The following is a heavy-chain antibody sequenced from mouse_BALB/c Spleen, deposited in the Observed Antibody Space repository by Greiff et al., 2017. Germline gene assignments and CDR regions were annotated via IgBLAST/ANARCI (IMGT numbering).Heavy chain of an antibody. J-gene: IGHJ4*01. D-gene: IGHD2-4*01. CDR2: INPYNDGT. CDR3: ARWPMITTRGYYAMDY. Sequence: VQLKESGPELVKPGASVKMSCKASGYTFTSYVMHWVKQKPGQGLEWIGYINPYNDGTKYNEKFKGKATLTSDKSSSTAYMELSSLTSEDSAVYYCARWPMITTRGYYAMDYWGQGTSVTVSS. V-gene: IGHV1-14*01. CDR1: GYTFTSYV.